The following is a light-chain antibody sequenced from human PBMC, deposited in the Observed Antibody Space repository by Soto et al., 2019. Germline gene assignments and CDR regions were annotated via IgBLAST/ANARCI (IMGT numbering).Light chain of an antibody. CDR1: KNDIGVYDF. J-gene: IGLJ1*01. Sequence: ARTQPPSASGSPGQSVTISCTGTKNDIGVYDFVSWYQHHPGKAPRLIIYEVVQRPSGVPDRFSGSKSGNTASLTVSGLQAADEADYFCKSYAGSNTYVFGSGTKVTVL. CDR3: KSYAGSNTYV. CDR2: EVV. V-gene: IGLV2-8*01.